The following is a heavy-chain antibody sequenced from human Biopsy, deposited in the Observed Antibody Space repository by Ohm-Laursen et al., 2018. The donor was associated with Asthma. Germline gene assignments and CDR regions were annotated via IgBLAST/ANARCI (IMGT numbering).Heavy chain of an antibody. J-gene: IGHJ3*01. CDR2: VNTGNGDT. CDR1: GYNFISFA. CDR3: ARTYYDFLTGQVKDVFGV. Sequence: SVKVSCKASGYNFISFAIHWVRQAPGQRLEWMGWVNTGNGDTKYSQKFQGRVTITRDTSASTAYMELRSLRSEDTATHYCARTYYDFLTGQVKDVFGVWGQGTMVTVSS. D-gene: IGHD3-9*01. V-gene: IGHV1-3*04.